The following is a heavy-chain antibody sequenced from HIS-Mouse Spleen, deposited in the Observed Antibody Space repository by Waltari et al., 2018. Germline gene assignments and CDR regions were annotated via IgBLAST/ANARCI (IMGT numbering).Heavy chain of an antibody. Sequence: QVQLQQWGAGLLKPSETLSLTCAAYGGSFSGYYWRWIRQPPGKGVGWIGEINHSGSTNYNPSLKSRVTISVDTSKNQFSLKLSSVTAADTAVYYCARRAGYSSSSGAFDIWGQGTMVTVSS. CDR3: ARRAGYSSSSGAFDI. CDR1: GGSFSGYY. J-gene: IGHJ3*02. CDR2: INHSGST. V-gene: IGHV4-34*01. D-gene: IGHD6-6*01.